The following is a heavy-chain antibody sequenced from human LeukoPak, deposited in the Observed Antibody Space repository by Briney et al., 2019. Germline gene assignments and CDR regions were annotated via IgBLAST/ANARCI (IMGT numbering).Heavy chain of an antibody. Sequence: ASVKVSCKASGYTFIKYGVSWVRQAPGQGLEWMGWISANNGNTYYVEKFKGRVTMTTDTSTDTAYMELRSLRSDDTAVFYCARVDILTGYCFFDYWGQGTLITVSS. D-gene: IGHD3-9*01. CDR1: GYTFIKYG. V-gene: IGHV1-18*01. CDR3: ARVDILTGYCFFDY. CDR2: ISANNGNT. J-gene: IGHJ4*02.